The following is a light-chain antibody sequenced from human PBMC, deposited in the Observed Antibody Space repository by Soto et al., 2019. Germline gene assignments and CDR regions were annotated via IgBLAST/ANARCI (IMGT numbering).Light chain of an antibody. Sequence: QSVLTQPASVSGSPGQSITISCTATSSDVGAYNYVSWYQQHPGKAPKLMIFEVSNRPSGVSIRFSGSKSGNTASLTISGLQADDEADYYCSSYTRNSPWVFGGGTKLTVL. J-gene: IGLJ3*02. CDR2: EVS. CDR3: SSYTRNSPWV. V-gene: IGLV2-14*01. CDR1: SSDVGAYNY.